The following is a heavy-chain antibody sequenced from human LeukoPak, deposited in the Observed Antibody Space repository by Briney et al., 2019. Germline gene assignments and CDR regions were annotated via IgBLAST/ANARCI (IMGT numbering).Heavy chain of an antibody. J-gene: IGHJ4*02. V-gene: IGHV3-9*01. Sequence: GGSLRLSCAASGFTFDDYAMPWVRQAPGKGLEWVSGISWNSGSIGYADSVKGRFTISRDNAKNSLYLQMNSLRAEDTALYYCAKDGTYDSSGYYPHPFDYWGQGTLVTVSS. D-gene: IGHD3-22*01. CDR3: AKDGTYDSSGYYPHPFDY. CDR1: GFTFDDYA. CDR2: ISWNSGSI.